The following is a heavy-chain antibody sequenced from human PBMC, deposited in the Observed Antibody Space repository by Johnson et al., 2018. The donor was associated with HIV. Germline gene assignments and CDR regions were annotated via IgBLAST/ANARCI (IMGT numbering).Heavy chain of an antibody. Sequence: QVQLVESGGGVVQPGRSLRLSCAASGFAFSGYALHWVRQAPGKGLEWVALISYDGSNKYYADSVKGRFTISRDNSKDTLYLQMNSLRAEDTAVYYCARDGEWELEDAFDIWGQGTMVTVSS. J-gene: IGHJ3*02. CDR2: ISYDGSNK. CDR3: ARDGEWELEDAFDI. CDR1: GFAFSGYA. D-gene: IGHD1-26*01. V-gene: IGHV3-30*04.